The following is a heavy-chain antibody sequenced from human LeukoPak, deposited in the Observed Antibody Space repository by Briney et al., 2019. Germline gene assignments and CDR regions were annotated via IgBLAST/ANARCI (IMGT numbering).Heavy chain of an antibody. CDR1: GYTFTGYY. V-gene: IGHV1-2*02. D-gene: IGHD3-3*01. J-gene: IGHJ5*02. Sequence: ASVKVSCKASGYTFTGYYMHWVRQAPGKGLEGMGGINPKSGGTNYAQKFQGRVTMTRDTSISTAYMELSRLRSDDTAVYYCARSPRVNYDFWSGLNWFDPWGQGTLVTVSS. CDR3: ARSPRVNYDFWSGLNWFDP. CDR2: INPKSGGT.